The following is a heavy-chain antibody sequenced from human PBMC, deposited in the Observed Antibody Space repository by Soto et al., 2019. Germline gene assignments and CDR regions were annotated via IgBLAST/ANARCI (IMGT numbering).Heavy chain of an antibody. V-gene: IGHV3-23*01. CDR3: ARGFAGYGMDV. CDR2: ISGSSHRT. D-gene: IGHD3-10*01. Sequence: GGSLRLSCAASGFTFSTYAMTWVRQAPGKGLEWVSSISGSSHRTYYADSVKGRFTISRDNSKNTLYLQMNSLRAEDTAVYYCARGFAGYGMDVWGQGTTVTVSS. J-gene: IGHJ6*02. CDR1: GFTFSTYA.